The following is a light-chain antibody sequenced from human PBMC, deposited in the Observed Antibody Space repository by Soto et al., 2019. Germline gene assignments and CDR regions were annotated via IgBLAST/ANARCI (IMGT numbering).Light chain of an antibody. V-gene: IGLV1-40*01. CDR1: SSNIGANYD. CDR3: QSYDSTLRARYV. Sequence: QSALTQPPSVSGAPGQRVTISCTGSSSNIGANYDVHWYQQRPGTAPKLLIFGNSNPPSGVPDRFSGSKSCTSAALDITGLQDEDEGDYYCQSYDSTLRARYVFGTGTKVTVL. J-gene: IGLJ1*01. CDR2: GNS.